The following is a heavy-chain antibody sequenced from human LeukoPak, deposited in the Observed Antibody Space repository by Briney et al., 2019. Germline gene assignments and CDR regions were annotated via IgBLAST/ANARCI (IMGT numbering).Heavy chain of an antibody. CDR1: GFTFSSYE. CDR3: ARVSVELLWFGELPPYFDY. V-gene: IGHV3-48*03. J-gene: IGHJ4*02. D-gene: IGHD3-10*01. Sequence: GGSLRLSCAASGFTFSSYEMNWVRQAPGKGLEWVSYISSSGSTIYYADSVKGRFTISRDNAKNSLYLQMNSLRAEDTAVYYCARVSVELLWFGELPPYFDYWGQGTLVTVSS. CDR2: ISSSGSTI.